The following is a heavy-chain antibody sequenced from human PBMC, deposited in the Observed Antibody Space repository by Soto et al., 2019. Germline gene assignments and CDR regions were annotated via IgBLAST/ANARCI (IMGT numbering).Heavy chain of an antibody. D-gene: IGHD6-19*01. CDR2: ISWNSGSI. CDR3: AKDNGAHLLIIAVAGTRMTSGPGGFDY. J-gene: IGHJ4*02. V-gene: IGHV3-9*01. Sequence: EVQLVESGGGLVQPGRSLRLSCAASGFTFDDYAMHWVRQAPGKGLEWVSGISWNSGSIGYADSVKGRFTISRDNAKNSLYLQMNSLRAEDTALYYCAKDNGAHLLIIAVAGTRMTSGPGGFDYWGQGTLVTVSS. CDR1: GFTFDDYA.